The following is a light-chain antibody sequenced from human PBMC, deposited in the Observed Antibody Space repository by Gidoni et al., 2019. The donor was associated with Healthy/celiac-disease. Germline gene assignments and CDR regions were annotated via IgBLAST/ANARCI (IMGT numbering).Light chain of an antibody. CDR3: QKYNSAPST. J-gene: IGKJ1*01. CDR2: AAS. V-gene: IGKV1-27*01. Sequence: DINMTQSPSALSASVGDRVTITCRASQGISNYLAWYQQKPGQVPKLLIYAASTLQSGVPYRFSGSGSGTDFTLTISSLQPEDVAIYYCQKYNSAPSTFGQGTKVEIK. CDR1: QGISNY.